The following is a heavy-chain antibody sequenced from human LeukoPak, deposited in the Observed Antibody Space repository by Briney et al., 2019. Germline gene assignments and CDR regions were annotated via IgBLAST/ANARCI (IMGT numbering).Heavy chain of an antibody. CDR1: GYTFTSYY. D-gene: IGHD2-2*02. V-gene: IGHV1-46*01. J-gene: IGHJ4*02. CDR3: ARVLYRVPAAISPDHTTQEY. Sequence: ASVKVSGKASGYTFTSYYMHWLRQAPGQGLEWMGIINPSGGSTSYAQKFQGRVTMSRDMSTSTVYMELSSLRSDDTAVYYWARVLYRVPAAISPDHTTQEYWGQGTLVTVSS. CDR2: INPSGGST.